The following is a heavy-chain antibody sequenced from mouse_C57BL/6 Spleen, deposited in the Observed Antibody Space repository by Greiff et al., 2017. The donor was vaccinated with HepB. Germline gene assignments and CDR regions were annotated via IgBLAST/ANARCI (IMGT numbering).Heavy chain of an antibody. CDR1: GYTFTSYW. Sequence: QVQLKQPGAELVKPGASVKLSCKASGYTFTSYWMHWVKQRPGQGLEWIGMIHPNSGSTNYNEKFKSKATLTVDKSSSTAYMQLSSLTSEDSAVYYCARDSIYAMDYWGQGTSVTVSS. CDR2: IHPNSGST. J-gene: IGHJ4*01. CDR3: ARDSIYAMDY. V-gene: IGHV1-64*01.